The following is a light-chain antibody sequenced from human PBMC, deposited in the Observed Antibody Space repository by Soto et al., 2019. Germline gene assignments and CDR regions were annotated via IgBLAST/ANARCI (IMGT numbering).Light chain of an antibody. J-gene: IGKJ3*01. CDR2: DAS. CDR1: QSVSSY. Sequence: EIVLTQSPATLSLSPGERATLSCRASQSVSSYLAWYQQKPGQAPRLLIYDASNRATGIPARFSGSGSGTDFTLTISSLEPEDFAVCYCHQPFTFG. V-gene: IGKV3-11*01. CDR3: HQPFT.